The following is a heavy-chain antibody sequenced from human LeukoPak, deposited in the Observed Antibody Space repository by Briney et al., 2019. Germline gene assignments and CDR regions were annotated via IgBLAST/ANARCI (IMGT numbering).Heavy chain of an antibody. Sequence: ASVKVSCKASGYTFTGYYMHWVRQAPGQGLEWMGWINPNSGGTNYAQKFQGRVTMTRDTSISTAYMELSRLRSDDTAVYYCVRVLNYYDSSGYGAPIYYYYGMDVWGQGTTVTVSS. V-gene: IGHV1-2*02. CDR3: VRVLNYYDSSGYGAPIYYYYGMDV. CDR1: GYTFTGYY. D-gene: IGHD3-22*01. J-gene: IGHJ6*02. CDR2: INPNSGGT.